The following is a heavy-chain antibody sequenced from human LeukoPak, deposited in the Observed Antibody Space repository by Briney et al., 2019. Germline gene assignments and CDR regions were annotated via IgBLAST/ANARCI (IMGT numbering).Heavy chain of an antibody. J-gene: IGHJ5*02. D-gene: IGHD2-2*01. CDR2: IYYSGST. CDR3: ARVNPVDNWFDP. CDR1: GGSISSYY. V-gene: IGHV4-59*01. Sequence: PSETLSLTCTVSGGSISSYYWSWIRQPPGKGLEWIGDIYYSGSTNYNPSLKSRVTISVDTSKNQFSLKLSSVTAADTAVYYCARVNPVDNWFDPWGQGTLVTVSS.